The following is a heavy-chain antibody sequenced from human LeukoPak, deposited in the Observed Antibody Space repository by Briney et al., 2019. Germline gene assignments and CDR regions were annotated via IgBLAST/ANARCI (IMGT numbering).Heavy chain of an antibody. CDR3: ARRGSGRHFDL. CDR1: GFTFSDYY. CDR2: ISGGSSTI. V-gene: IGHV3-11*01. D-gene: IGHD2-15*01. J-gene: IGHJ4*02. Sequence: NPGGSLRLSCAASGFTFSDYYMSWIRQAPGKGLEWVSYISGGSSTIYYADSLKGRFTVSRDNAKNSLYLLMNSLRAEDTAVYYCARRGSGRHFDLWGQGTLVTVSS.